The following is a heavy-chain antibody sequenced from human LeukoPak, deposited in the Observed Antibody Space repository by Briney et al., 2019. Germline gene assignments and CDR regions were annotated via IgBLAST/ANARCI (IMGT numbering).Heavy chain of an antibody. J-gene: IGHJ3*02. D-gene: IGHD2-15*01. V-gene: IGHV3-30*03. CDR3: ALIVVVVAATPPSPNNPFDI. CDR1: GFTFSSYG. CDR2: ISYDGSNK. Sequence: QSGGSLRLSCAASGFTFSSYGMHWVRQAPGKGLEWVAVISYDGSNKYYADSVKGRFTISRDNSKNTLYLQMNSLRAEDTAVYYCALIVVVVAATPPSPNNPFDIWGQGTMVTVSS.